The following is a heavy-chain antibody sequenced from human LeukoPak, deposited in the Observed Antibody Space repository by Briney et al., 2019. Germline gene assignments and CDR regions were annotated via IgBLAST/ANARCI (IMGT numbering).Heavy chain of an antibody. J-gene: IGHJ4*02. V-gene: IGHV3-74*01. CDR2: IATDGSST. D-gene: IGHD1-1*01. CDR3: TRGGTTFDY. CDR1: GFSFRSYW. Sequence: GGSLRLSCAASGFSFRSYWMHWVRLPPGKGLVWVSRIATDGSSTAYADSVKGRFTISRDNAKNTLYLQMYSLRAEDTAIYYCTRGGTTFDYWGQGTLVTVSS.